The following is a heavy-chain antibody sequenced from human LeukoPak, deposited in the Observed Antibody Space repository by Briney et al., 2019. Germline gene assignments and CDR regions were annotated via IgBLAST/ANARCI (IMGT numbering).Heavy chain of an antibody. CDR2: IYYSGST. D-gene: IGHD2-2*01. J-gene: IGHJ3*02. CDR1: GGSISSGDYY. CDR3: ARGKDIVVVPAADAFDI. V-gene: IGHV4-30-4*08. Sequence: SQTLSLTCTVSGGSISSGDYYWSWIRQPPGKGLEWIGYIYYSGSTYYNPSPKSRVTISVDTSKNQFSLKLSSVTAADTAVYYCARGKDIVVVPAADAFDIWGQGTMVTVSS.